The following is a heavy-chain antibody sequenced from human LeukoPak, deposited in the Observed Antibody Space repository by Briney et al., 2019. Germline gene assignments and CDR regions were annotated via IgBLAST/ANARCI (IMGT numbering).Heavy chain of an antibody. CDR1: EFTFSSYW. D-gene: IGHD3-22*01. V-gene: IGHV3-74*01. CDR2: INSDASSS. J-gene: IGHJ5*02. CDR3: ARDLGQYYDTSDNWFDP. Sequence: GGSLRLSCAASEFTFSSYWMHWVRQAPGKGLVWVSRINSDASSSSYADSVKGRFTISRDNAKNTLNLQMNSLRAEDTAVYYCARDLGQYYDTSDNWFDPWGQGTLVTVSS.